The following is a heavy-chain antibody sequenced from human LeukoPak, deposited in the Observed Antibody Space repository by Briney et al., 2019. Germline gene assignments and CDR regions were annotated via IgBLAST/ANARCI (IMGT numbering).Heavy chain of an antibody. D-gene: IGHD6-13*01. CDR3: ARGQAAAGTSRFDP. CDR1: GGSISSSNR. CDR2: IYHSGST. Sequence: ETSETLSLTCAVSGGSISSSNRWSWVRQPPGKGLEWIGEIYHSGSTNYNPSLKSRVTISVDKSKNQFSLKLSSVTAADTAVYYCARGQAAAGTSRFDPWGQGTLVTVSS. V-gene: IGHV4-4*02. J-gene: IGHJ5*02.